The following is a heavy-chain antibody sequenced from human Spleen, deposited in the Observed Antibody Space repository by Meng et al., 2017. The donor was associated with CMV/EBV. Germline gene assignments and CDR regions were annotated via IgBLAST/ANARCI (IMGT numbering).Heavy chain of an antibody. D-gene: IGHD2-2*01. Sequence: CTVSGGSISSGDDYWSWIRQPPGKGLEWIGYIYYSGSTYYNPSLKSRVTISVDTSKNQFSLKLSSVTAADTAVYYCARVPAAIRWFDPWGQGTLVTVSS. CDR3: ARVPAAIRWFDP. CDR1: GGSISSGDDY. J-gene: IGHJ5*02. CDR2: IYYSGST. V-gene: IGHV4-30-4*08.